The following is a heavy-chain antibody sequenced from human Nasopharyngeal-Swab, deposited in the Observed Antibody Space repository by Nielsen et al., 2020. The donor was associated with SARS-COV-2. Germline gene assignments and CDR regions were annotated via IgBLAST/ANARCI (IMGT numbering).Heavy chain of an antibody. V-gene: IGHV3-15*01. D-gene: IGHD5-18*01. J-gene: IGHJ4*02. Sequence: GESLKISCAASGFTFSNAWMSWVRQAPGKGLEWVGRIKSKTDGGTTDYAAPVKGRFTISRDDSKNTLYLQMNSLKTEDTAVYYCTGEGYSYGRDYWGQGTLVTVPS. CDR2: IKSKTDGGTT. CDR3: TGEGYSYGRDY. CDR1: GFTFSNAW.